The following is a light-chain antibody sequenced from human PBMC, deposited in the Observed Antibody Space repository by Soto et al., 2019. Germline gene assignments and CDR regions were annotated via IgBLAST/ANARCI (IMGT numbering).Light chain of an antibody. J-gene: IGKJ5*01. V-gene: IGKV3D-20*02. CDR2: GAS. Sequence: EVVLTQSQGNLSLSPGERATLSCSASQIVNSNYLAWYQHKPGQSPRFLIYGASRRATGIPARFSGSVSGTDFTLTISSLGPEYFAVYYCQQLSSWPLITFGQGTRLEIK. CDR1: QIVNSNY. CDR3: QQLSSWPLIT.